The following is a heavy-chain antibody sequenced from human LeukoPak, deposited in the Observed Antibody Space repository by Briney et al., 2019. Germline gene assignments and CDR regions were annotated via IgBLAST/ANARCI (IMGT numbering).Heavy chain of an antibody. D-gene: IGHD3-10*01. CDR2: LSSGGSMI. CDR3: ARKIYGSDNYIDY. Sequence: PGGSVRLSCVASGFTFSDYYINWIRQAPGMGLEWIAYLSSGGSMIYYADYVKGRFASSRDNAKNSVYLQMNSLRGQDTVLYYCARKIYGSDNYIDYWGQGTLVTVSS. V-gene: IGHV3-11*01. J-gene: IGHJ4*02. CDR1: GFTFSDYY.